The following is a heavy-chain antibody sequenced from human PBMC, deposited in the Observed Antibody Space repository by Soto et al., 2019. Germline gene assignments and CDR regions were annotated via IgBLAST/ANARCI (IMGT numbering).Heavy chain of an antibody. V-gene: IGHV3-21*01. Sequence: GGSLRLPCAASGFTFSSYSMNWVRQAPGKGLEWVSSISSSSSYIYYADSVKGRFTISRDNAKNSLYLQMNSLRAEDTAVYYCARDTNNYYDSSGYYRGYYGMDVWGQGTTVTVSS. D-gene: IGHD3-22*01. CDR3: ARDTNNYYDSSGYYRGYYGMDV. CDR1: GFTFSSYS. CDR2: ISSSSSYI. J-gene: IGHJ6*02.